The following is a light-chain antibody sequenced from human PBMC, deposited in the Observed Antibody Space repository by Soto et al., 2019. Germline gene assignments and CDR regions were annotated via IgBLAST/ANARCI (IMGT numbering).Light chain of an antibody. CDR2: GAS. V-gene: IGKV3-20*01. CDR3: QQYGNSPLT. Sequence: EIVLTQSPGTLSLSPGERATHSCRASQSVSSSYLAWYQQKPGQAPRLLIYGASSRATGSPDRFSGSGSGTDFTLTISRLEPEDFAVYYCQQYGNSPLTFGQGTKVEIK. CDR1: QSVSSSY. J-gene: IGKJ1*01.